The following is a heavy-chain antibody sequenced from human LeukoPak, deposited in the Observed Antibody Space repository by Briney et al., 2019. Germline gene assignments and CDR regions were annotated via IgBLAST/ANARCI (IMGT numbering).Heavy chain of an antibody. V-gene: IGHV4-30-4*01. CDR2: MYYSGST. CDR3: ARPYYYDSRIDP. D-gene: IGHD3-22*01. J-gene: IGHJ5*02. Sequence: SETLSLTCTVSGGSISSGDYYWSWIRQPPGKGLGWIAYMYYSGSTYYNPSLRSRVTMSADTSKNQLSLKLSSVTAADTAVYYCARPYYYDSRIDPWGQGILVTVSS. CDR1: GGSISSGDYY.